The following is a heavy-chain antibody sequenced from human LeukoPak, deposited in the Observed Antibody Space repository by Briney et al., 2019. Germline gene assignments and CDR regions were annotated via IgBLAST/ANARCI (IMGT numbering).Heavy chain of an antibody. CDR3: AKDRRSGGSLSSFDP. V-gene: IGHV3-30*02. CDR1: GFTFSSYG. CDR2: IRSDGNNK. Sequence: PGGSLRLSCAASGFTFSSYGMHWVRQAPGKGLEWVALIRSDGNNKYYVDSVKGRFTISRDNSKNTLYLQMNSLRAEDTAVYYFAKDRRSGGSLSSFDPWGPGALVTVSS. J-gene: IGHJ5*02. D-gene: IGHD2-15*01.